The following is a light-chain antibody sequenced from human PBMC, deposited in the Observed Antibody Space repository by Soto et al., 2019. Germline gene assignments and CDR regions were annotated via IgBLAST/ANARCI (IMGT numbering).Light chain of an antibody. CDR2: EVT. CDR3: GSWTTYRPYV. CDR1: SSDIGNYNA. Sequence: ALTQPASVSGSPGQSITIPCTGTSSDIGNYNAVSWYQQHPGKAPKLIIYEVTNRPSGVSDRFSGSKSGNTASLTISGLQAEDEADYYCGSWTTYRPYVFATGTKVTVL. V-gene: IGLV2-14*01. J-gene: IGLJ1*01.